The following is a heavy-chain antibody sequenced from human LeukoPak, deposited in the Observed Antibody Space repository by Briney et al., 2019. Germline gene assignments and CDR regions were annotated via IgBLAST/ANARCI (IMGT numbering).Heavy chain of an antibody. CDR3: AGSGAGEDYFDY. V-gene: IGHV3-23*01. Sequence: PAGGSLRLSCAASGFTFIDYAMNWVRQAPGKGLEWVSGISASGGIKDYTDSVKGRFTISRDNSKNTLSLLMNNLGVEDTAVYFCAGSGAGEDYFDYWGPGTLVTVSS. D-gene: IGHD3-10*01. J-gene: IGHJ4*02. CDR2: ISASGGIK. CDR1: GFTFIDYA.